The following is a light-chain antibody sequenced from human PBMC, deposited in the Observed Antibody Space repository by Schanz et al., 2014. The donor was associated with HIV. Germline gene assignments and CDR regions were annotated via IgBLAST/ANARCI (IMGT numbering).Light chain of an antibody. Sequence: QSVLTQPPSASGTPGQRVTISCSGSSSNIGSNYVFWYQQLPGTAPTLLISRNNQRPSGVPDRFSGSKSGTSASLAISGLQSEDEADYYCATWVDSLNGWVFGGGTKVTVL. CDR3: ATWVDSLNGWV. CDR2: RNN. J-gene: IGLJ3*02. CDR1: SSNIGSNY. V-gene: IGLV1-47*01.